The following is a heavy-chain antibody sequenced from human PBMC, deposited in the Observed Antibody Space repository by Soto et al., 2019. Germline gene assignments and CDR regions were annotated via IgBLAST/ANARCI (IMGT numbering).Heavy chain of an antibody. CDR2: ISWNSGSI. D-gene: IGHD6-19*01. J-gene: IGHJ6*02. Sequence: GGSLRLSCAASGFTFDDYAMHWVRQAPGKGLEWVSGISWNSGSIGYADSVKGRFTISRDNAKNSLYLQMNSLRAEDTAMSLCARHHDRPGCYYVTDVWGQGTTVTVSS. V-gene: IGHV3-9*01. CDR1: GFTFDDYA. CDR3: ARHHDRPGCYYVTDV.